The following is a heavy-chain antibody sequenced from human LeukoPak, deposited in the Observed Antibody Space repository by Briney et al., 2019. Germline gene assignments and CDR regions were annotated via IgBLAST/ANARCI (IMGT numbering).Heavy chain of an antibody. CDR3: AGIVGATSWFDP. D-gene: IGHD1-26*01. V-gene: IGHV1-18*01. Sequence: GDSVKVSCKASGYTFTGSGWYLYWLRQAPGQGLEWMGWISAYNGNTNYAQKLQGRVTMTTDTSTSTAYMELRSLRSDDTAVYYCAGIVGATSWFDPWGQGTLVTVSS. J-gene: IGHJ5*02. CDR2: ISAYNGNT. CDR1: GYTFTGSGW.